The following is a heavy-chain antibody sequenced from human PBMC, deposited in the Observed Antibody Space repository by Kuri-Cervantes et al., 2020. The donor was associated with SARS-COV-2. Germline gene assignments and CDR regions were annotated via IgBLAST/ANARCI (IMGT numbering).Heavy chain of an antibody. CDR1: GFTFSSYA. D-gene: IGHD3-10*01. CDR2: ISGSGGST. J-gene: IGHJ4*02. Sequence: GESLKISCAASGFTFSSYAMSWVRQAPGKGLEWVSAISGSGGSTYYADSVEGRFTISRDNSENTLYLQMNSLRAEDTAVYYCAKDHMAAMVRGPRGYFDYWGQGTLVTVSS. V-gene: IGHV3-23*01. CDR3: AKDHMAAMVRGPRGYFDY.